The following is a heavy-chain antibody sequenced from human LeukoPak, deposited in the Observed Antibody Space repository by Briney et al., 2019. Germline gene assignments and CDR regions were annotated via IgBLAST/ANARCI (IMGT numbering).Heavy chain of an antibody. D-gene: IGHD3-10*02. Sequence: SETLSLTCTVSGGSISSYYWSWIRQPAGKGLEWIGSIYYSGSTYYNPSLKSRVTISVDTSKNQFSLKLSSVTAADTAVYYCASQYFLILSLYYFDNWGQGTLVTVSS. V-gene: IGHV4-59*05. CDR3: ASQYFLILSLYYFDN. CDR2: IYYSGST. J-gene: IGHJ4*02. CDR1: GGSISSYY.